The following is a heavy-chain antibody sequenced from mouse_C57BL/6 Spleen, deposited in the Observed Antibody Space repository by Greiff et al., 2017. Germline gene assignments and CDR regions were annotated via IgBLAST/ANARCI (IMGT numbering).Heavy chain of an antibody. Sequence: QVHVKQSGAELVKPGASVKISCKASGYAFSSYWMNWVKQRPGKGLEWIGQIYPGDGDTNYNGKFKGKATLTADKSSSTAYMQLSSLTSEDSAVYFCARSDYDYEFAYWGQGTLVTVSA. CDR2: IYPGDGDT. CDR3: ARSDYDYEFAY. J-gene: IGHJ3*01. V-gene: IGHV1-80*01. CDR1: GYAFSSYW. D-gene: IGHD2-4*01.